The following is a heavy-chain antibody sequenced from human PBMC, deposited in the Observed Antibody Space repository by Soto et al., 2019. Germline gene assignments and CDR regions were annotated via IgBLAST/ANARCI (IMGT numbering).Heavy chain of an antibody. D-gene: IGHD2-15*01. CDR2: TYYRSKWYN. CDR3: ARGRWSTSDY. J-gene: IGHJ4*02. V-gene: IGHV6-1*01. CDR1: GDSVSSNNIA. Sequence: QTLSLTCAVSGDSVSSNNIALNWLRQSPWRGLEWLRRTYYRSKWYNEYAVSVRSRITINLDTSKNQFSLQLNSVTPEDTAVYYCARGRWSTSDYWGQGAQVTVSS.